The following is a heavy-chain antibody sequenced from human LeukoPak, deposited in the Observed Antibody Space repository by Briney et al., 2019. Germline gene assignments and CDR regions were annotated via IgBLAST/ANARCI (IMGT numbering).Heavy chain of an antibody. V-gene: IGHV4-39*01. CDR2: IYYSGST. CDR1: GGSISSSSYY. D-gene: IGHD1-26*01. Sequence: PSETLSLTCTVSGGSISSSSYYWGWIRQPPGKGLEWIGSIYYSGSTYYNPSLESRVTISVDTSKNQFSLKLSSVTAADTAVYYCARQWREIPHDYWGQGTLVTVSS. J-gene: IGHJ4*02. CDR3: ARQWREIPHDY.